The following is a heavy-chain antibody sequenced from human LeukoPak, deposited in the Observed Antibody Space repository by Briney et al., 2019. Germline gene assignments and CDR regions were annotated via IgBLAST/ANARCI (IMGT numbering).Heavy chain of an antibody. CDR3: ARETSLAGFASGLGFNY. D-gene: IGHD6-19*01. V-gene: IGHV4-59*01. CDR1: GGSISGWY. CDR2: IYGSGNT. Sequence: SETLSLTCTVSGGSISGWYWSWIRPPPGKGLEWIGYIYGSGNTNYNPSLKSRVTMSIDTSKNQFSLKLTSVTAADTATYYCARETSLAGFASGLGFNYWGQGILVTVSS. J-gene: IGHJ4*02.